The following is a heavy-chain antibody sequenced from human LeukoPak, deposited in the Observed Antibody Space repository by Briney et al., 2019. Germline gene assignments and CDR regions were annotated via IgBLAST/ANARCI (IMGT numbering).Heavy chain of an antibody. CDR1: GVSISSSSYY. CDR2: IYYSGST. D-gene: IGHD3-22*01. V-gene: IGHV4-39*07. CDR3: ARYVWDESMIVVFDI. Sequence: KPSETLSLTCTVSGVSISSSSYYWGWIRQPPGKGLEWIGSIYYSGSTEYNPSLKSRVTISVDTSKNQFSLKLSSVTAADTAVYYCARYVWDESMIVVFDIWGQGTMVTVSS. J-gene: IGHJ3*02.